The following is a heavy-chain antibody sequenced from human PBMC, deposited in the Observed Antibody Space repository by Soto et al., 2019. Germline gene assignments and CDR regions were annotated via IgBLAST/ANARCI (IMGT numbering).Heavy chain of an antibody. Sequence: QVQLVQSGAEVKKPGASVKVSCKVSGYTLTELSMHWVRQAPGKGLEWMGGFDPEDGETIYAQKFQGRVTMTEDTSTDTAYMELSSLRSEDTAVYYCATDFVQWPGTYYYYYGMDVWGQGITVTVSS. J-gene: IGHJ6*02. V-gene: IGHV1-24*01. CDR2: FDPEDGET. CDR3: ATDFVQWPGTYYYYYGMDV. CDR1: GYTLTELS. D-gene: IGHD6-19*01.